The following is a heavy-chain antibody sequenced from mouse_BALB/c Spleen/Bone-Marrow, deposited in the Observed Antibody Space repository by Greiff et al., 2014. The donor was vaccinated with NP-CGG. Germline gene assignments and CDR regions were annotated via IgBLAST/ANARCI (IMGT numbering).Heavy chain of an antibody. V-gene: IGHV1-87*01. CDR2: IYPGDGDT. Sequence: QVQLKESGAELARPGASVKLSCKASGYTFTSYWMQWVKQRPGQGLEWIGAIYPGDGDTRYTQKFKGKATLTADKSSSTAYMQLRSLACEDSAVYYGARYDCALDYWGQGTSVTVSS. CDR3: ARYDCALDY. J-gene: IGHJ4*01. D-gene: IGHD2-10*02. CDR1: GYTFTSYW.